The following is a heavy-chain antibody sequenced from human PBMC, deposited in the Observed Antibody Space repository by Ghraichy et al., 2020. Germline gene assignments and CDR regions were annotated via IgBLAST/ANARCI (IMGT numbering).Heavy chain of an antibody. CDR2: IYYSGST. Sequence: SETLSLTCTVSGGSISSGDYYWSWIRQPPGKGLEWIGYIYYSGSTYYNPSLKSRVTISVDTSKNQFSLKLSSVTAADTAVYYCARVGGYSSSSSDYYYYGMDVWGQGTTVTVSS. CDR1: GGSISSGDYY. CDR3: ARVGGYSSSSSDYYYYGMDV. V-gene: IGHV4-30-4*01. J-gene: IGHJ6*02. D-gene: IGHD6-6*01.